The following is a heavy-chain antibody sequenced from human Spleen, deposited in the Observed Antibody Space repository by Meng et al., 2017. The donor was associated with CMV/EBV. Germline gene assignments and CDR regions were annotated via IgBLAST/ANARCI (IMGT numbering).Heavy chain of an antibody. CDR2: IYNRGSI. CDR1: GGSVSSSSYY. CDR3: ATLWFGEPTENY. D-gene: IGHD3-10*01. V-gene: IGHV4-39*07. J-gene: IGHJ4*02. Sequence: SETLSLTCTVSGGSVSSSSYYWGWIRQPPGKGLEWIGNIYNRGSIHYNPSLKSRVTISLDTSKYQFSLKLSSVTAADTAVYYCATLWFGEPTENYWGQGTLVTVSS.